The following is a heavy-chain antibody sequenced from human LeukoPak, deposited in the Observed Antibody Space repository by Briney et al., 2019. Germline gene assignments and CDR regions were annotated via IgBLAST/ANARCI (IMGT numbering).Heavy chain of an antibody. CDR1: GGSVSSGSYY. Sequence: SETLSLTCTVSGGSVSSGSYYWSWIRQPPGKGLEWIGNIYDSGSTNYNPSLKSRVTISVDTSKNQCSLKLSSVAAADTAVYYCARQSISGSSLSYFDYWGQGTLVNVSS. D-gene: IGHD3-22*01. CDR3: ARQSISGSSLSYFDY. V-gene: IGHV4-61*01. J-gene: IGHJ4*02. CDR2: IYDSGST.